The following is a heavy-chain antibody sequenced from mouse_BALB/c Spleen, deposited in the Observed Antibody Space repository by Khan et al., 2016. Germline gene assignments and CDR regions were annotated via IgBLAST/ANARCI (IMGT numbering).Heavy chain of an antibody. D-gene: IGHD2-3*01. Sequence: EVQLQESGPSLVKPSQTLSLTCSVTGDSITSGYWNWIRKFFGNKLEYMGSISYSGSTYYNPPLKSRISITRDTSKNQYYRQLKSVTTEDTATYYCAGYDGYLFDYWGQGTTLTVSS. J-gene: IGHJ2*01. CDR3: AGYDGYLFDY. CDR2: ISYSGST. CDR1: GDSITSGY. V-gene: IGHV3-8*02.